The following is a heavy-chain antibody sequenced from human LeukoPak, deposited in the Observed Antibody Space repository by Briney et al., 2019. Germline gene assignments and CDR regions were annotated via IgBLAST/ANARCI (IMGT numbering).Heavy chain of an antibody. CDR1: GFTVSSNY. Sequence: PGGSLRLSCAASGFTVSSNYMSWVRQAPGKGLEWVSVIYSGGSTYYADSVKGRFTISRDNSKNTLYLQMNSLRAEDTAVYYCAKRPRTIFGVVSHFDYWGQGTLVTVSS. D-gene: IGHD3-3*01. J-gene: IGHJ4*02. CDR3: AKRPRTIFGVVSHFDY. CDR2: IYSGGST. V-gene: IGHV3-53*01.